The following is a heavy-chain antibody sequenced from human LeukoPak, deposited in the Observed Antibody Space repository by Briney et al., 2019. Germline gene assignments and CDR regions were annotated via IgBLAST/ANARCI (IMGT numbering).Heavy chain of an antibody. CDR2: ISPSGGST. CDR1: GYTFTGYW. Sequence: ASVKLSCKAFGYTFTGYWMHWVRQAPGQGPEWMGVISPSGGSTIYAQKFKGRVTLTRDMSTSTDYLELSSLRSEDTAVYYCTRSRADYGSYYYYMDVWGKGTTVTVSS. V-gene: IGHV1-46*03. CDR3: TRSRADYGSYYYYMDV. J-gene: IGHJ6*03. D-gene: IGHD4-17*01.